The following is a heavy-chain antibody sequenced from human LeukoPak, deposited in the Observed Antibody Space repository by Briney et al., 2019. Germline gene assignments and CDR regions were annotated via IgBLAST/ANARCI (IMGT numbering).Heavy chain of an antibody. CDR2: IRSKAYGGTT. D-gene: IGHD1-26*01. CDR1: GFTFGDYA. Sequence: PGGSLRLSCTASGFTFGDYAMSWVRRAPGKGLEWVGFIRSKAYGGTTEYAASVKGRFTISRDDSKSIAYLQMNSLKTEDTAVYYCTRDPIHSYWGQGTLVTVSS. V-gene: IGHV3-49*04. CDR3: TRDPIHSY. J-gene: IGHJ4*02.